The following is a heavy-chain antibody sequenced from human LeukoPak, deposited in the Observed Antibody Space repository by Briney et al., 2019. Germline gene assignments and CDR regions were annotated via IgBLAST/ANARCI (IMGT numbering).Heavy chain of an antibody. J-gene: IGHJ4*02. Sequence: SETLSLTCTVSGGSISSYYWSWIRQPPGKGLEWIGYIYYSGSTNYNPSLKSRVTISVDTSKNQFSLKLSSVTAADTAVYYCASSAAGAYCGGDCYSPDYWGQGTLVTVSS. CDR3: ASSAAGAYCGGDCYSPDY. CDR1: GGSISSYY. V-gene: IGHV4-59*01. D-gene: IGHD2-21*02. CDR2: IYYSGST.